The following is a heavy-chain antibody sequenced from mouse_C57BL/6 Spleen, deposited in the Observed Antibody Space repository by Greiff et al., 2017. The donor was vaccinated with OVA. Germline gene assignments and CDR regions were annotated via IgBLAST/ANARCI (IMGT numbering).Heavy chain of an antibody. D-gene: IGHD3-2*02. J-gene: IGHJ2*01. CDR3: AREGSSGYVGY. CDR1: GYTFTSYW. V-gene: IGHV1-61*01. Sequence: VQLKQPGAELVRPGSSVKLSCKASGYTFTSYWMDWVKQRPGQGLEWIGNIYPSDSETHYNQKFKDKATLTVDKSSSTAYMQLSSLTSEDSAVYYCAREGSSGYVGYWGQGTTLTVSS. CDR2: IYPSDSET.